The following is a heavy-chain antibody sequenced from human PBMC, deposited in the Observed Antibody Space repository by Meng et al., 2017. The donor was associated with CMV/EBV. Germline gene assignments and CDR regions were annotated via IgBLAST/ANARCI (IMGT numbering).Heavy chain of an antibody. CDR2: MNPNSGNT. V-gene: IGHV1-8*01. Sequence: ASVKVSCKASGYTFSNYDINWMRQATGQRLEWMGWMNPNSGNTGYAQKFQGRVTMTRDTSISAAYMELSSLRSEDTAVYYCARGYYDSINCRNDYWGQGTLVTVSS. CDR1: GYTFSNYD. J-gene: IGHJ4*02. D-gene: IGHD3-22*01. CDR3: ARGYYDSINCRNDY.